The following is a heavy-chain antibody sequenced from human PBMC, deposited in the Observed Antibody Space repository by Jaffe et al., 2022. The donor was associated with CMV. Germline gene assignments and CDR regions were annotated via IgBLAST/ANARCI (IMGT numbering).Heavy chain of an antibody. CDR3: ARDYGDYPEYFDY. V-gene: IGHV3-7*01. D-gene: IGHD4-17*01. CDR2: IKQDGSEK. CDR1: GFTFSSYW. Sequence: EVQLVESGGGLVQPGGSLRLSCAASGFTFSSYWMSWVRQAPGKGLEWVANIKQDGSEKYYVDSVKGRFTISRDNAKNSLYLQMNSLRAEDTAVYYCARDYGDYPEYFDYWGQGTLVTVSS. J-gene: IGHJ4*02.